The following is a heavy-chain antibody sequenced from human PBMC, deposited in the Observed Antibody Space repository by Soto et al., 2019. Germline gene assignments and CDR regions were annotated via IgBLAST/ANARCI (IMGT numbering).Heavy chain of an antibody. CDR3: AKYGEQWLVLIQEAYYYYGMDV. Sequence: GGSLRLSCAASGFTFSSYAMSWVRQAPGKGLEWVSAISGSGGSTYYADSVKGRFTISRDNSKNTLYLQMNSLRAEDTAVYYCAKYGEQWLVLIQEAYYYYGMDVWGQGTTVTVSS. CDR2: ISGSGGST. D-gene: IGHD6-19*01. CDR1: GFTFSSYA. V-gene: IGHV3-23*01. J-gene: IGHJ6*02.